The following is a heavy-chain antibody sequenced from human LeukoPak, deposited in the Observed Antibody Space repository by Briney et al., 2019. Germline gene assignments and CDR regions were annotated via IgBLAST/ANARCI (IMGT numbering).Heavy chain of an antibody. CDR3: AKTRSSPSWFDP. V-gene: IGHV4-4*07. CDR2: IYTNGGI. CDR1: GGSISSSY. Sequence: SETLSLTCTVSGGSISSSYWSWIRQPAGKGLEWIGRIYTNGGINHNPSLKSRVTISFDKSQNQLSLRLSSVTAADTAVYYCAKTRSSPSWFDPWGQGTLATVSS. J-gene: IGHJ5*02.